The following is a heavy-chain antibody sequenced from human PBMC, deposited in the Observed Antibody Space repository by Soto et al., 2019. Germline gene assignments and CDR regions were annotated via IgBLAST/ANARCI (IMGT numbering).Heavy chain of an antibody. D-gene: IGHD2-21*02. CDR3: ARATVVTARTPVWDY. CDR2: ISYDGSNK. CDR1: GFTFSSYA. J-gene: IGHJ4*02. V-gene: IGHV3-30-3*01. Sequence: QVQLVESGGGVVQPGRSLRLSCAASGFTFSSYAMHWVRQAPGKGLEWVAVISYDGSNKYYADSVKGRFTISRDNSKNTLYLQMNSLRAEDTAVYYCARATVVTARTPVWDYWGQGTLVTVSS.